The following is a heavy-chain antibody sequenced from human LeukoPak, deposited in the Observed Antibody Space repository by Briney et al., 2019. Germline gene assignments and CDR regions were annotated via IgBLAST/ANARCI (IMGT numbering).Heavy chain of an antibody. CDR1: GYTFTGYY. J-gene: IGHJ5*02. D-gene: IGHD6-19*01. CDR3: ARGPPASRIAVAKTGS. V-gene: IGHV1-2*02. Sequence: GASVKVSCKASGYTFTGYYMHWVRQAPGQGLEWMGWINPNSGGTNYAQKFQGRVTMTRDTSISTAYMELSRLRSDDTAVYYCARGPPASRIAVAKTGSWGQGTLVTVSS. CDR2: INPNSGGT.